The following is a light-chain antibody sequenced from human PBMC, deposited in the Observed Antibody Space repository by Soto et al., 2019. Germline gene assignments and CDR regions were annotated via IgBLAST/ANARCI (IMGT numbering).Light chain of an antibody. CDR1: NIGSKS. V-gene: IGLV3-21*04. CDR2: YDS. J-gene: IGLJ2*01. CDR3: QVWDSSSDHPYVV. Sequence: SYKLTQPPSVSVAPGKTARITCGGNNIGSKSVHWYQQKPGQAPVLVIYYDSDRPSGIPERFSGSNSGNTATLTISRVEAGDEADYYCQVWDSSSDHPYVVFGGGTKLTVL.